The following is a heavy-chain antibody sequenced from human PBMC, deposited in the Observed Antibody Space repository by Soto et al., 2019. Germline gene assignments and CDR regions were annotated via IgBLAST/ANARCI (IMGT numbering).Heavy chain of an antibody. J-gene: IGHJ4*02. Sequence: VQLVESGGGLVQPGRSLRLSCAASGFTFDDYAMHWVRQAPGKGLESVSGISCNGGNIGYADSVKGRFTISRDNAKKSLYLQMNSLRPEDTALYYCAKVGTHIEDWGQGTLVTVSS. D-gene: IGHD7-27*01. CDR1: GFTFDDYA. CDR2: ISCNGGNI. V-gene: IGHV3-9*01. CDR3: AKVGTHIED.